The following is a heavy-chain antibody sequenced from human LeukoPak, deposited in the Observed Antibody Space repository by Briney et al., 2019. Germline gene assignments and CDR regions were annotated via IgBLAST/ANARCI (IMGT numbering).Heavy chain of an antibody. CDR1: GGSISSSSYY. V-gene: IGHV4-39*07. CDR3: ARVHIGYTYGVFDY. D-gene: IGHD5-18*01. CDR2: IFYGGTT. J-gene: IGHJ4*02. Sequence: SETLSLTCTVSGGSISSSSYYWGWIRQPPGKGLEWIGSIFYGGTTYYNPSLKSRVTISVDTSKNQFSLKLNSVTAADTAVYYCARVHIGYTYGVFDYWGQGTLVTVSS.